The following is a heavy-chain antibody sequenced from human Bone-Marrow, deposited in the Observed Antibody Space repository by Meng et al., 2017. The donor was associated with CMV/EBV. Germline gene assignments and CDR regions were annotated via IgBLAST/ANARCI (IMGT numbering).Heavy chain of an antibody. V-gene: IGHV1-46*01. CDR2: INPSGDST. D-gene: IGHD4-11*01. J-gene: IGHJ6*02. CDR3: AREGWLQYPRYYYYGMDV. Sequence: ASVKVSCKASGHTFTRYYIHWVRQAPGQGLEWMGIINPSGDSTSYAQKFQGRVTMTRDTSTSTVHMELSSLRSEDTAVYYCAREGWLQYPRYYYYGMDVWGQGTTVTVSS. CDR1: GHTFTRYY.